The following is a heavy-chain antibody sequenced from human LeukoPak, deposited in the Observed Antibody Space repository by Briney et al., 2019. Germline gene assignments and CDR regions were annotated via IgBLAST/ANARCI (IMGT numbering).Heavy chain of an antibody. D-gene: IGHD3-9*01. CDR3: AREYDILTGRSGDHSWEMDV. Sequence: TGRSLRLSCAASGFTFSSYAMHWVRQAPGKGLEWVAFISYDGSNKYYADSVKGRFPISRDNSKNTLYLQMNSLSAEDTAVYYCAREYDILTGRSGDHSWEMDVWGKGTTVTVP. CDR2: ISYDGSNK. CDR1: GFTFSSYA. J-gene: IGHJ6*03. V-gene: IGHV3-30-3*01.